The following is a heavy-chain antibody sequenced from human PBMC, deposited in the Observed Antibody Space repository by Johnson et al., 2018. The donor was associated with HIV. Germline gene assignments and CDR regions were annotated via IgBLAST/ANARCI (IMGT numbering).Heavy chain of an antibody. CDR1: GFTFSSYG. J-gene: IGHJ3*02. D-gene: IGHD5-12*01. V-gene: IGHV3-33*03. Sequence: QVQLVESGGGVVQPGTSLRLSCAASGFTFSSYGIHWVRQAPGKGLEWVAFIWHDGRDVYYADSVKGRFTVYRDNSKNAVYLQMNSLGAGDTAVYYCAKDQHGPLVPTVMRDDAVDIWGQGTMVTVSS. CDR3: AKDQHGPLVPTVMRDDAVDI. CDR2: IWHDGRDV.